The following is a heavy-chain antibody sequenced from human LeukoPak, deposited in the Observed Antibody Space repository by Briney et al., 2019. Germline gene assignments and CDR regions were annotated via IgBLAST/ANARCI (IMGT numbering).Heavy chain of an antibody. D-gene: IGHD6-13*01. Sequence: PSETLSLTCTVSGYSISSGYYWGWIRQPPGKGPEWIGSIYHSGSTYYNPSLKSRVTISVDTSKNQFSLKLSSVTAADTAVYYCARVPPLAAAGLYFDYWGQGTLVTVSS. V-gene: IGHV4-38-2*02. CDR3: ARVPPLAAAGLYFDY. CDR1: GYSISSGYY. CDR2: IYHSGST. J-gene: IGHJ4*02.